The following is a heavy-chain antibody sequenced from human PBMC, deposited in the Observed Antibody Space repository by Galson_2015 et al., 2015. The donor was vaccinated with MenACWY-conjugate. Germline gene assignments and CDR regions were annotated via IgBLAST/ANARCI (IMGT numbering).Heavy chain of an antibody. J-gene: IGHJ3*02. CDR2: INHSGST. Sequence: ETLSLTCAVYGGSFSGYYWSWIRQPPGKGLEWIGEINHSGSTSYNPSLKSRVTISVDTSKNQFSLKLSSVTAADTAVYYCAFGSDAFDIWGQGTMVTVSS. D-gene: IGHD3-10*01. CDR1: GGSFSGYY. CDR3: AFGSDAFDI. V-gene: IGHV4-34*01.